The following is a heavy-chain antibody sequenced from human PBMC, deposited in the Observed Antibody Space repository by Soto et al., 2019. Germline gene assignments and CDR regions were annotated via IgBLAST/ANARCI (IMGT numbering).Heavy chain of an antibody. CDR1: GFTFSNYA. CDR3: ATYSGNYERYGVYYGMDV. V-gene: IGHV3-23*01. J-gene: IGHJ6*02. Sequence: LRLSCAASGFTFSNYAISWVRQAPGKGLEWVSSISGSGGSTYYADSVKGRFTISRDNSKNTLYLQMNSLRAEDTAVYYCATYSGNYERYGVYYGMDVWGQGTTVTVSS. CDR2: ISGSGGST. D-gene: IGHD1-26*01.